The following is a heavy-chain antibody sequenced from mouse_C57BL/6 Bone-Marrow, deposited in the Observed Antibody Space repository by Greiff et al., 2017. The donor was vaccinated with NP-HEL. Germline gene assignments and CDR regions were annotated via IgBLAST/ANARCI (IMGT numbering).Heavy chain of an antibody. Sequence: EVNLVESGGGLVKPGGSLKLSCAASGFTFSDYGMHWVRQAPEKGLEWVAYISSGSSTIYYADTVKGRFTISRDNAKNTLFLQMTSLRSEDTAMYYCARPGTTVVATDFDYWGQGTTLTVSS. CDR3: ARPGTTVVATDFDY. CDR1: GFTFSDYG. V-gene: IGHV5-17*01. J-gene: IGHJ2*01. D-gene: IGHD1-1*01. CDR2: ISSGSSTI.